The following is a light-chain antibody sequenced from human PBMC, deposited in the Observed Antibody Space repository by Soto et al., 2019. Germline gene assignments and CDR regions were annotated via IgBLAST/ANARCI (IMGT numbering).Light chain of an antibody. CDR1: QSVNSN. V-gene: IGKV3-15*01. J-gene: IGKJ5*01. CDR3: QQYNNWPIT. Sequence: EIVMTQSPDTLSVSPGERATLSCRASQSVNSNLAWYQQKPGQAPRLLISGASTRATGIPARFSGSGSGTEFTLTISSLQSVDFAVYYCQQYNNWPITFGQGTRLEIK. CDR2: GAS.